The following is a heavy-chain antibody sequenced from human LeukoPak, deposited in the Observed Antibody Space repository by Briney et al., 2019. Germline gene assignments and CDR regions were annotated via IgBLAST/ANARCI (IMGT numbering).Heavy chain of an antibody. Sequence: SETLSLTCTVSGGSISSGDYYWSWIRQPPGKGLEWIGYIYYSGSTYYNPSLKSRVTISVDTSKNQFSLKQSSVTAADTAVYYYARYYYDSSEVDYWGQGTLVTVSS. V-gene: IGHV4-30-4*01. J-gene: IGHJ4*02. CDR2: IYYSGST. CDR1: GGSISSGDYY. D-gene: IGHD3-22*01. CDR3: ARYYYDSSEVDY.